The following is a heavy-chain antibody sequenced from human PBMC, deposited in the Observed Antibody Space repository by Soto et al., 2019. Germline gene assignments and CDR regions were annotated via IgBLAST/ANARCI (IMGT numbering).Heavy chain of an antibody. Sequence: PSETLSLTCAVYGGSFSGYYWSWIRQPPGKGLEWIGEINHSGSTNYNPSLKSRVTISVDTSKNQFSLKLSSVTAADTAVYYCARVVLYSSSWYSRWFDPWGQGTLVTVPQ. CDR3: ARVVLYSSSWYSRWFDP. J-gene: IGHJ5*02. V-gene: IGHV4-34*01. CDR2: INHSGST. CDR1: GGSFSGYY. D-gene: IGHD6-13*01.